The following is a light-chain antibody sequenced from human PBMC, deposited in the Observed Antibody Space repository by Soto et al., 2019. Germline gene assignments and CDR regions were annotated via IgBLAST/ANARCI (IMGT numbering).Light chain of an antibody. CDR3: QQLNSYPPMYT. J-gene: IGKJ2*01. CDR2: AAS. Sequence: IQLTQSPSSLSASVGDRVTITCRASQGISSYLDWYQQKPGKAPKLLIYAASTLQSGVPSRFSGSGSGTDFTLTISSLQPADFATYYCQQLNSYPPMYTFGQGTKLEIK. CDR1: QGISSY. V-gene: IGKV1-9*01.